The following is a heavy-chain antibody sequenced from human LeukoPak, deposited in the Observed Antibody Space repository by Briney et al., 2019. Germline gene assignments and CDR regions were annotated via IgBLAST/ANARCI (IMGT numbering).Heavy chain of an antibody. V-gene: IGHV1-2*02. CDR3: HAISGTTDQGLAGFDV. J-gene: IGHJ3*01. CDR1: GYTFTGYY. CDR2: INPNSGGT. D-gene: IGHD1-14*01. Sequence: ASVKVSCKASGYTFTGYYRHWLRQAPGQGLEWMGWINPNSGGTNYAQKFQGRVTMTRDTSINTAYMELSRLRSVDTAVYYCHAISGTTDQGLAGFDVWGQGTMVTVSA.